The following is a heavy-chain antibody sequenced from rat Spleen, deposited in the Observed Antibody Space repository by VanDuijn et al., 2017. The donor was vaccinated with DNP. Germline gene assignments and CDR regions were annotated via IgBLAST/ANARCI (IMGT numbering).Heavy chain of an antibody. J-gene: IGHJ4*01. Sequence: EVQLVESGGGLVQPGRSLKLSCAASGFTFSDYAMTWVRQSPRKGLEWLATIIFDGSSSFYRDSVKGRFTISRDNAKSTLYLQMDSLRSEETATYYCARESPLYDAMDAWGQGTSVTVSS. CDR3: ARESPLYDAMDA. D-gene: IGHD3-8*01. V-gene: IGHV5-17*01. CDR1: GFTFSDYA. CDR2: IIFDGSSS.